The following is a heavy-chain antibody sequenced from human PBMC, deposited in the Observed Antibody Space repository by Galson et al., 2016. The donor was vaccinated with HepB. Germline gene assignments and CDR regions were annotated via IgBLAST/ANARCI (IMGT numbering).Heavy chain of an antibody. V-gene: IGHV3-48*04. Sequence: LRLSCAASGFTFSSYSMNWVRQAPGKGLEWVSYISSGAIYYSDSVKGRFTISRDNAKNSLYLQMNSLRAEDTAVYYCARDHLWAFDYWGQGTLVTVSS. J-gene: IGHJ4*02. CDR1: GFTFSSYS. CDR3: ARDHLWAFDY. CDR2: ISSGAI. D-gene: IGHD7-27*01.